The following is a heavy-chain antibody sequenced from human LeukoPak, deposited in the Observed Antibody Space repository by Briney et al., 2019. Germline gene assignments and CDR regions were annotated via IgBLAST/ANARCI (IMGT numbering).Heavy chain of an antibody. D-gene: IGHD3-22*01. CDR1: GFTFSSYW. CDR2: INTDGINT. CDR3: ARDLGQYYDTSDNWFDP. J-gene: IGHJ5*02. V-gene: IGHV3-74*01. Sequence: GGSLRLSCAASGFTFSSYWMHWVRQAPGKGLVWVSRINTDGINTSYADSVKGRFTISRDNAKNTLNLQMNSLRAEDTAVYYCARDLGQYYDTSDNWFDPWGQGTLVTVSS.